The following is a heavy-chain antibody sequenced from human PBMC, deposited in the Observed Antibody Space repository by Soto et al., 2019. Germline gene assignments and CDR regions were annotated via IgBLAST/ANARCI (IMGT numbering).Heavy chain of an antibody. CDR2: INKASIYI. Sequence: EVQLVESGGGLVKPGGSLRLSCAASRFTFNTYDMDWVRQAPGKGLEWVSSINKASIYIYYADSVRGRFTISRDNAKNSLYLQMNSLRVEDTAVYYCARRSVTTYHFFDYWGQGTLVTVSS. CDR3: ARRSVTTYHFFDY. V-gene: IGHV3-21*01. J-gene: IGHJ4*02. CDR1: RFTFNTYD. D-gene: IGHD4-17*01.